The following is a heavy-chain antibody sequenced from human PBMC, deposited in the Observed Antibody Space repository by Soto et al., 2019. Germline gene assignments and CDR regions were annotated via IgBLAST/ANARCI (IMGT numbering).Heavy chain of an antibody. Sequence: PGGSLRLSCAASGFTFSSYAMSWVRQAPGKGLEWVSAISGSGGSTYYADSVKGRFTISRDNSKNTLYLQMNSLRAEDTAVYYCAKGSRDCWPRSTCYYGMDVWGQGTTVTVSS. CDR1: GFTFSSYA. CDR2: ISGSGGST. D-gene: IGHD2-21*01. CDR3: AKGSRDCWPRSTCYYGMDV. J-gene: IGHJ6*02. V-gene: IGHV3-23*01.